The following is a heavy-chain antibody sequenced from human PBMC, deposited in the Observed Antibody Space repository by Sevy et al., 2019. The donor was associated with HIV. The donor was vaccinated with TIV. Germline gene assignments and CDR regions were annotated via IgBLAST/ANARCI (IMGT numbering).Heavy chain of an antibody. Sequence: LLQLSETLSLTCTVSGGSINSDHWNWIRQPPGKGLEWIGYVYYTGGTNYNPSLKNRVTISVDRTKNQFSLKLTSVTAADTAVYYCARRNDFDIWGQGTMVTVSS. CDR3: ARRNDFDI. CDR1: GGSINSDH. V-gene: IGHV4-59*08. J-gene: IGHJ3*02. CDR2: VYYTGGT.